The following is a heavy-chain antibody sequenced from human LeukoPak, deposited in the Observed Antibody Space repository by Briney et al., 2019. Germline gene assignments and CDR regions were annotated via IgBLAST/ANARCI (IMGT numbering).Heavy chain of an antibody. D-gene: IGHD5-24*01. J-gene: IGHJ6*03. CDR2: INPNSGGT. CDR1: GYTFTGYY. V-gene: IGHV1-2*02. Sequence: GASVKVSCKASGYTFTGYYMHWVRQAPGQGLEWMGWINPNSGGTNYAQKFQGRVTMTRDTSISTPYMELSRLRSDDTAVYYCARDGVEMATTGLYYYYYYMDVWGKGTTVTVSS. CDR3: ARDGVEMATTGLYYYYYYMDV.